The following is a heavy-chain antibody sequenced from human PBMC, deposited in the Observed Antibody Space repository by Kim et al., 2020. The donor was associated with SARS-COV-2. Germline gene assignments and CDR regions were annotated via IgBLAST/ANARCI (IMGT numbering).Heavy chain of an antibody. J-gene: IGHJ4*02. CDR2: IYYSGST. V-gene: IGHV4-39*07. Sequence: SETLSLTCTVSGGSISSSSYYWGWIRQPPGKGLEWIGSIYYSGSTYYNPSLKSRVTISVDTSKNQFSLKLSSVTAADTAVYYCARGQGLWYVAAAGTTWDYWGQGTLVTVSS. D-gene: IGHD6-13*01. CDR1: GGSISSSSYY. CDR3: ARGQGLWYVAAAGTTWDY.